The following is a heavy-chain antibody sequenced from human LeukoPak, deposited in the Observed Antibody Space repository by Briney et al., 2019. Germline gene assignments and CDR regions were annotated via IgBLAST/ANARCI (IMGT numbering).Heavy chain of an antibody. V-gene: IGHV4-59*08. CDR3: ARRRERRRTDRFDYFDY. J-gene: IGHJ4*02. D-gene: IGHD1-26*01. Sequence: SETLSLTCTVSGGSISSYFWSWFRQPPGKGLEWIGYISYSGSTNHNPSLKSRITISLDTSKNQFSLKLSSVTAADTAVYYCARRRERRRTDRFDYFDYWGQGALVAVSS. CDR2: ISYSGST. CDR1: GGSISSYF.